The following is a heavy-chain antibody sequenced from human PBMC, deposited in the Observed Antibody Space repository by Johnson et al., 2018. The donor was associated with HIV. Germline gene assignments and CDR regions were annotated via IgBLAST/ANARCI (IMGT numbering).Heavy chain of an antibody. V-gene: IGHV3-23*04. Sequence: VQLVESGGGVVQPGGSLRLSCAASGFTFSSYAMSWVRQAPGKGLEWVSAISGSGGSTYYADSVKGRFTISRDNSKNTLYLQMNSLRAEDTAVYYCARFDEGWTAFDIWGQGTMVTVSS. D-gene: IGHD2-15*01. CDR2: ISGSGGST. J-gene: IGHJ3*02. CDR3: ARFDEGWTAFDI. CDR1: GFTFSSYA.